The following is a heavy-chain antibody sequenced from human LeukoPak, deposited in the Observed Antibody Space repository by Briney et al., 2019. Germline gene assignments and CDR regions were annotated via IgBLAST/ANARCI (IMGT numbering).Heavy chain of an antibody. V-gene: IGHV3-23*01. CDR1: GFTFSSYA. J-gene: IGHJ6*02. CDR3: ASYGSGSYSDGMDV. Sequence: GGSLRLSCAASGFTFSSYAMSWVRQAPGKGLEWVSAISGSGGSTYYADSVKGRFTISRDNSKNTLYLQMNSLRAEDTAVYYCASYGSGSYSDGMDVWGQGTTVTVPS. CDR2: ISGSGGST. D-gene: IGHD3-10*01.